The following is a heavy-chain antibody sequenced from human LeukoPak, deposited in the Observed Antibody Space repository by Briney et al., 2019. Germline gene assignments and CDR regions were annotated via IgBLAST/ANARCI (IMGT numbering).Heavy chain of an antibody. CDR1: GFTFSSYW. Sequence: PGGSLRLSCAASGFTFSSYWMSWVRQAPGKGLEWVANIKQDGSEKYYVDSVKGRFTISRDNAKNSLYLQMNSLRAEDTAVYYCARDDNFYYYYMGVWGKGTTVTVSS. V-gene: IGHV3-7*01. J-gene: IGHJ6*03. CDR3: ARDDNFYYYYMGV. CDR2: IKQDGSEK.